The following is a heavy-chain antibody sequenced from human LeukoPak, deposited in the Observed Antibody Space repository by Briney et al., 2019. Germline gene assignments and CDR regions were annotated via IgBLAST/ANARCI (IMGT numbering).Heavy chain of an antibody. CDR2: INPNTGGT. Sequence: ASVRVPCKASGYTFTAHYMHWVRQAPGQGLEWMGWINPNTGGTRFVQKFQGRVAMTRDTSISTVYMELSSLGSDDTAIYYCARTASCGSNCYYFFDYWGQGALVTVSS. CDR1: GYTFTAHY. D-gene: IGHD2-21*02. V-gene: IGHV1-2*02. CDR3: ARTASCGSNCYYFFDY. J-gene: IGHJ4*02.